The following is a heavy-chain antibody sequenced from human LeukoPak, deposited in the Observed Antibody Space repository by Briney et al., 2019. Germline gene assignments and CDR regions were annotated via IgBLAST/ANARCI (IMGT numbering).Heavy chain of an antibody. D-gene: IGHD6-6*01. CDR2: IIPIFGTA. CDR3: ARGRRQLVRGFDY. J-gene: IGHJ4*02. Sequence: VASVKVSCKASGGTFSSYAIGWVRQAPGQGLEWMGGIIPIFGTANYAQKFQGRVTITADESTSTAYMELSSLRSEDTAVYYCARGRRQLVRGFDYWGQGTLVTVSS. CDR1: GGTFSSYA. V-gene: IGHV1-69*13.